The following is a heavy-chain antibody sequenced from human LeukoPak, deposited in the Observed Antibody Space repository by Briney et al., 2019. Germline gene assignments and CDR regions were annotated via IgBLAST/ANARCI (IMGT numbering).Heavy chain of an antibody. V-gene: IGHV3-23*01. J-gene: IGHJ5*02. Sequence: PGGSLRLSCAASGFTFNNYAMTWGRHAPGNGVEWVSAISGGGGSTYYADSVKARFTIPRDNSKSTLYLQMNSLRAEDTAVYYCAKHSTTSSNWFDPWGQGTLATVSS. CDR1: GFTFNNYA. D-gene: IGHD2/OR15-2a*01. CDR3: AKHSTTSSNWFDP. CDR2: ISGGGGST.